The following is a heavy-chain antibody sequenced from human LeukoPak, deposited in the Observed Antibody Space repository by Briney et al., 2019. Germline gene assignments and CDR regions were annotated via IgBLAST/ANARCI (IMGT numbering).Heavy chain of an antibody. J-gene: IGHJ3*02. V-gene: IGHV4-30-2*01. CDR1: GGSISSGGYY. CDR2: IYHSGST. CDR3: ARGGRDAFDI. Sequence: SETLSLTCTVSGGSISSGGYYWRWIRQHPGKGLEWIGYIYHSGSTYYNPSLKSRVTISVDRSKNQFSLKLSSVTAADTAVYYCARGGRDAFDIWGQGTMVSVSS. D-gene: IGHD1-26*01.